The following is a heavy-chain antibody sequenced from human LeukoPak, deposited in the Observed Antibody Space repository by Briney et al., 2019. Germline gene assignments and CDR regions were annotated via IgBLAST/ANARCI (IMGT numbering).Heavy chain of an antibody. CDR3: TTTTNCNEDGSLEY. D-gene: IGHD1-1*01. Sequence: SVKVSCKASGGTFSSYAISWVRQAPGHGLEWMGRIIPIFGTANYAQKFQGRVTITTDESTSTAYMELSSLNSEVTDVSCHTTTTNCNEDGSLEYWGQGTLVTVSS. J-gene: IGHJ4*02. CDR1: GGTFSSYA. V-gene: IGHV1-69*05. CDR2: IIPIFGTA.